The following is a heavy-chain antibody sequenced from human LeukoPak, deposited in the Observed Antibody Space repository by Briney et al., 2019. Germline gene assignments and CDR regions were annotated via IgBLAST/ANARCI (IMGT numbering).Heavy chain of an antibody. CDR3: ARGTYYYGSGSYFDY. V-gene: IGHV4-59*01. J-gene: IGHJ4*02. CDR2: IYYSGST. CDR1: RGSISSYY. Sequence: SETLSLTCTVSRGSISSYYWSWIRQPPGKGLEWIGYIYYSGSTNYNPSLKSRVTISVDTSKNQFSLKLSSVTAADTAVYYCARGTYYYGSGSYFDYWGQGTLVTVSS. D-gene: IGHD3-10*01.